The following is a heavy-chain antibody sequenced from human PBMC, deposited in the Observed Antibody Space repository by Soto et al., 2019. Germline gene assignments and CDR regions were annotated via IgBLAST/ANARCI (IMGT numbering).Heavy chain of an antibody. Sequence: GGSLRLSCVAPAFTLSRYSMNWVRQAPGKGLEWISYISSSSSAIYYADSVKGRFTISRDNAKNSLYLQMNSLRDEDTAVYYCARALEGDFWPTYFDYWGQGTLVTVSS. CDR1: AFTLSRYS. D-gene: IGHD3-3*01. CDR2: ISSSSSAI. V-gene: IGHV3-48*02. CDR3: ARALEGDFWPTYFDY. J-gene: IGHJ4*02.